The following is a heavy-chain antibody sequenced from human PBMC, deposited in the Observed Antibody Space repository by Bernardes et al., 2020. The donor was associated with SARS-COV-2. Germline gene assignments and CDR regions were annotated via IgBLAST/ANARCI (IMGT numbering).Heavy chain of an antibody. CDR2: ISGSDNTR. V-gene: IGHV3-11*01. J-gene: IGHJ4*02. CDR3: AREQGYSFDN. Sequence: GGSLRLSCAASGFTFSEYYMSWIRQAPGKGLEWVSYISGSDNTRYYADSVKGRFTISRDNAKNSLYLQMNSLRVEDTAVYYCAREQGYSFDNWGQGTLVTVSS. CDR1: GFTFSEYY.